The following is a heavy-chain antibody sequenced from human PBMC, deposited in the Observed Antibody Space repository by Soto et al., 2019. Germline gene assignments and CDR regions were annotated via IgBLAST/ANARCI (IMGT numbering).Heavy chain of an antibody. CDR1: GFTFSSYW. CDR3: VRGEGGWETY. Sequence: GGSLRLSCAASGFTFSSYWMHWVRQAPGKGLVWVSRINSDGSSTTYADSAKGRFTISRDNAKNTLYLQMNSLRAEDTAVYYCVRGEGGWETYWGQGTLVTVSS. V-gene: IGHV3-74*01. CDR2: INSDGSST. D-gene: IGHD6-19*01. J-gene: IGHJ4*02.